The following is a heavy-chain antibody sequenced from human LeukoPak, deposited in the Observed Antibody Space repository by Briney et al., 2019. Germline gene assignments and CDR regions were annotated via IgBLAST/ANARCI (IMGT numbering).Heavy chain of an antibody. CDR1: GFTFSSYE. J-gene: IGHJ4*02. Sequence: PGGSLRLSCASSGFTFSSYEMNWVRQAPGKGLEWVSYISSGGSSIYYADSVWGRFTISRDNAKNSLYLQMNSLRAEDTAVYYCARERSDSGNGYYFDYWGQGTLVTVSS. V-gene: IGHV3-48*03. CDR3: ARERSDSGNGYYFDY. CDR2: ISSGGSSI. D-gene: IGHD5-12*01.